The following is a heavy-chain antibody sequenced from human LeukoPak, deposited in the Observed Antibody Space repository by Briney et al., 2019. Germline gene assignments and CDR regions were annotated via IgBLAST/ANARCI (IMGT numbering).Heavy chain of an antibody. D-gene: IGHD6-19*01. J-gene: IGHJ6*02. CDR3: VRAGSSGWDYYNYAMDV. Sequence: GGSLRLSCAGSGFTFSTYWTSWVRQAPGKGLEWVANIKPDGTEKYYVDSVEGRFTISRDNSENSLYLQMNSLRAEDTAVYYCVRAGSSGWDYYNYAMDVWGRGTTVTVSS. CDR2: IKPDGTEK. V-gene: IGHV3-7*01. CDR1: GFTFSTYW.